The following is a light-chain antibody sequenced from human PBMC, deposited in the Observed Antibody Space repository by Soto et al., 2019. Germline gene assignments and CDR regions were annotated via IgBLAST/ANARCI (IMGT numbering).Light chain of an antibody. Sequence: QSALTQPPSASGAPGQRVTISCSGCNSNIGTTTVNWYQHVPGTAPKLLIYSSSQRPSGVPDRFSGSRSGTSASLAISGLQSEDEADYYCAAWDDSLNAVVFGGGTKVTVL. V-gene: IGLV1-44*01. CDR1: NSNIGTTT. CDR2: SSS. J-gene: IGLJ2*01. CDR3: AAWDDSLNAVV.